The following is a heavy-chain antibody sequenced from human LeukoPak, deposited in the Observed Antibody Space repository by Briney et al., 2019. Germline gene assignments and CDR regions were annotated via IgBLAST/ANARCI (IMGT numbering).Heavy chain of an antibody. D-gene: IGHD6-13*01. CDR2: IYWDDDK. CDR1: GFSLSTSGVG. V-gene: IGHV2-5*02. CDR3: AHRRRSSSWHGRVDY. J-gene: IGHJ4*02. Sequence: SGPTLVQPTQTLTPTCTFSGFSLSTSGVGVGWIRQPPGKALESLALIYWDDDKRYRPSLKSRLTITKDTSKNQVVLKMTNMDPVDTATYYCAHRRRSSSWHGRVDYWGQGTLVTVSS.